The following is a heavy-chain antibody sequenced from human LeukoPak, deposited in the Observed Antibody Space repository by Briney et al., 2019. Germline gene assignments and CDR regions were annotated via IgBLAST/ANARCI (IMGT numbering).Heavy chain of an antibody. J-gene: IGHJ4*02. D-gene: IGHD6-19*01. CDR3: ARCSSGWVIDY. CDR2: INHSGST. CDR1: GGSFSGYY. Sequence: SETLSLTCAVYGGSFSGYYWSWIRQPPGKGLEWIGEINHSGSTNYNPSLKSRVTISVDTSKNQFSLKLSSVTAADTAVYYCARCSSGWVIDYWGQGTLVTVSS. V-gene: IGHV4-34*01.